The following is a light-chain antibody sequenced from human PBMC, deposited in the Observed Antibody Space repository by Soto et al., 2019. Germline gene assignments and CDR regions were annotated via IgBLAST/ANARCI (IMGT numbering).Light chain of an antibody. V-gene: IGKV3-20*01. Sequence: PGERATLSCRASQSVSSSFLAWYQQKPGQAPRLLIYGASSRATGIPDRCSGSGSGTDFTLTISRLEPEDVAVYYCQQCGSSPRTFGGGTKVESK. CDR2: GAS. J-gene: IGKJ4*01. CDR3: QQCGSSPRT. CDR1: QSVSSSF.